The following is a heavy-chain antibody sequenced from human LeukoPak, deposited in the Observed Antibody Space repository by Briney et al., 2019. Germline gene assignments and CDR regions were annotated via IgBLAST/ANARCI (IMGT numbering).Heavy chain of an antibody. Sequence: GGSLRLSCAASGFTFTTFGMHWVRQTPAKGLEWVAFISSDGSKTYYTDSVKGRLTISRDDSYNTLYLQMTNLRPDDSAIYFCARSYVLHFLDPWGRGTLVTVSS. D-gene: IGHD3-10*02. V-gene: IGHV3-30*02. CDR1: GFTFTTFG. CDR2: ISSDGSKT. CDR3: ARSYVLHFLDP. J-gene: IGHJ5*02.